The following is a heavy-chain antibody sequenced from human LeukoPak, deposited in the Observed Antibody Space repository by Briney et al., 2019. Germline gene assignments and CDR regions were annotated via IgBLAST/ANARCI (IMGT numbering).Heavy chain of an antibody. CDR1: GASISSGSYY. J-gene: IGHJ4*02. CDR3: ARRGYCSSTSCYAYYFDY. CDR2: VYTSGST. D-gene: IGHD2-2*01. Sequence: SQTLSLTCTVSGASISSGSYYWSWIRQPAGKGLEWIGRVYTSGSTNYNPSLKSRVNISLDTPKNQFSLKLSSVTAADTAVYYCARRGYCSSTSCYAYYFDYWGQGTLVTVSS. V-gene: IGHV4-61*02.